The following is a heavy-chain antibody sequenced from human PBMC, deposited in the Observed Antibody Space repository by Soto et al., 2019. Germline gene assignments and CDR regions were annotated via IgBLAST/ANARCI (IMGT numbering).Heavy chain of an antibody. J-gene: IGHJ6*02. CDR3: AKGQLVNPGYYYGMDI. D-gene: IGHD3-22*01. Sequence: GGSLRLSCAASGFPFRDYAFHWVRQPPGKGLEWVAVLSYDGSEKYYGDSVKGRFTTSRDNAKNMLYLQLSSLRAEDTAVYYCAKGQLVNPGYYYGMDIWGQGTTVTVSS. CDR1: GFPFRDYA. V-gene: IGHV3-33*06. CDR2: LSYDGSEK.